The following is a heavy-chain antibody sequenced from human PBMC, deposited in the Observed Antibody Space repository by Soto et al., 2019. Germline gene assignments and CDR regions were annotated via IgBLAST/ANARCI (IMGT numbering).Heavy chain of an antibody. CDR3: ARDYGDYVPRNDY. CDR1: GFTFSSYS. D-gene: IGHD4-17*01. J-gene: IGHJ4*02. V-gene: IGHV3-48*01. CDR2: ISSSDINI. Sequence: EVQLVESGGGLIQPGGSLRLSCAASGFTFSSYSMNWVRQAPGKGLEWISYISSSDINIYYADSVKGRFTISRDIAKNSLYLQMNRLRAEDTAVYYCARDYGDYVPRNDYWGQGTLVTVSS.